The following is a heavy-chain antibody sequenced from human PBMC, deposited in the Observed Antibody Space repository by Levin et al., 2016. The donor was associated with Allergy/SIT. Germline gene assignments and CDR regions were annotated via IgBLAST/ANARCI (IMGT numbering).Heavy chain of an antibody. CDR3: AHLSNAYKKFDY. CDR1: GFSLSTSRVG. V-gene: IGHV2-5*02. CDR2: VYWDDDK. D-gene: IGHD5-24*01. Sequence: SGPTLVKPTQTLSLTCTFSGFSLSTSRVGVGWIRQPPGEALEFLALVYWDDDKRFSPSLKSRLTITKDTSKNQVVLTMTNMDPVDTATYYCAHLSNAYKKFDYWGQGTLVTVSS. J-gene: IGHJ4*02.